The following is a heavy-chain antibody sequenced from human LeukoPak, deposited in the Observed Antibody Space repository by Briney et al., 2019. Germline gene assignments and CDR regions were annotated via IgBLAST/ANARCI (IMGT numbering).Heavy chain of an antibody. V-gene: IGHV3-7*04. CDR1: VFPFSSYW. Sequence: GGSLRLSCVASVFPFSSYWMTWVRQAPGKGLEWVANIKQDGSKKSYVDSVKGRFTISRDNDKNSLYLQMNSLRAEDTAIYYCTRVGYIDEGIDYWGQGTLVTVSS. D-gene: IGHD5-24*01. CDR2: IKQDGSKK. J-gene: IGHJ4*02. CDR3: TRVGYIDEGIDY.